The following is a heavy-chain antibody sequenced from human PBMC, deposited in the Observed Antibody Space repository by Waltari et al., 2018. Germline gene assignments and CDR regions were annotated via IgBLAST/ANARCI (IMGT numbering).Heavy chain of an antibody. D-gene: IGHD6-19*01. Sequence: EVQVVESGGGLVQPGGSLNLSCATSGFRFSGPSIHWVRQTSGKGLEWVGRIRREPYNYATAYSASVKGRFTISRDDSKNTAFLQMNSLMTEDTAVYYCSGGEVTGTDFWGQGTLVTVSS. V-gene: IGHV3-73*01. CDR1: GFRFSGPS. CDR2: IRREPYNYAT. J-gene: IGHJ4*02. CDR3: SGGEVTGTDF.